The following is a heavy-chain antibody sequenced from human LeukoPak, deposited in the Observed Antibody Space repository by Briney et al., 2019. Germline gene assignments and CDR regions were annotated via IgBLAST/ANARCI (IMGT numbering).Heavy chain of an antibody. CDR1: GFTFSSYG. CDR3: ARAQYCSSTSCYPHYYGMDV. V-gene: IGHV3-33*01. Sequence: GSLRLSCAASGFTFSSYGMHWVRQAPGKGLEWVAVIWYDGSNKYYADSVKGRFTISRDNSKNTLYLQMNSLRAEDTAVYYCARAQYCSSTSCYPHYYGMDVWGQGTTVTVSS. CDR2: IWYDGSNK. D-gene: IGHD2-2*01. J-gene: IGHJ6*02.